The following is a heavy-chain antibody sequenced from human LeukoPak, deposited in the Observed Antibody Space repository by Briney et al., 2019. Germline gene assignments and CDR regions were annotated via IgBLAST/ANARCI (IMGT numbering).Heavy chain of an antibody. V-gene: IGHV4-39*07. CDR2: IYYSGST. Sequence: SETLSLTCTVSGGSISSSSYYWGWIRQPPGKGLEWIGYIYYSGSTYYNPSLKSQVTISVDTSKNQFSLKLSSVTAADTAVYYCARSRYYSNYYYYYMDVWGKGTTVTVSS. D-gene: IGHD3-10*01. CDR3: ARSRYYSNYYYYYMDV. CDR1: GGSISSSSYY. J-gene: IGHJ6*03.